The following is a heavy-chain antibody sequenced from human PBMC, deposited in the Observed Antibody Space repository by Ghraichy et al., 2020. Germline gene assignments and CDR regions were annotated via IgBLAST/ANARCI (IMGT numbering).Heavy chain of an antibody. CDR2: ISYDGSKK. CDR3: AREGDWVYYMDV. V-gene: IGHV3-30-3*01. D-gene: IGHD2-21*02. J-gene: IGHJ6*03. CDR1: GFTFSSYA. Sequence: GGSLRLSCAASGFTFSSYAMHWVRQAPGKGLEWVAVISYDGSKKYYADSVKGRFTISRDNSKNTLYLQMNSLRGEDTAVYYCAREGDWVYYMDVWGKGTTVTVSS.